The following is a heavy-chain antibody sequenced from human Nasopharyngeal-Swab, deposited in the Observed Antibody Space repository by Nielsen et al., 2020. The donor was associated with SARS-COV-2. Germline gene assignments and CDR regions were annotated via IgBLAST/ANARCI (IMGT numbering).Heavy chain of an antibody. D-gene: IGHD2-15*01. Sequence: SETLSLTCAAYGGSFSGYYWSWIRQPPGKGLEWIGEINHSGSTNYNPSLKSRVTISVDTSKNQFSLKLSSVTSADTAVYYCARGRGRYCSGGSCYLDVWGKGTTVTVSS. CDR1: GGSFSGYY. CDR2: INHSGST. J-gene: IGHJ6*04. CDR3: ARGRGRYCSGGSCYLDV. V-gene: IGHV4-34*01.